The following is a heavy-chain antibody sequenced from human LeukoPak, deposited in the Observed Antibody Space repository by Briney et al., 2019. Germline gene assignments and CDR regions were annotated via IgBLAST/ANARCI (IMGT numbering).Heavy chain of an antibody. CDR2: ASYDGSDK. Sequence: GRSLRLSCAASGFTFNNYDIHWGRQGPGKGLEWVAVASYDGSDKYYADSVKGRFSISRDNSKNIVYLQMNSLRIEDTAVYYCAREGMVRGAYFDYWGQGTLVTVSS. CDR3: AREGMVRGAYFDY. D-gene: IGHD3-10*01. J-gene: IGHJ4*02. V-gene: IGHV3-30*03. CDR1: GFTFNNYD.